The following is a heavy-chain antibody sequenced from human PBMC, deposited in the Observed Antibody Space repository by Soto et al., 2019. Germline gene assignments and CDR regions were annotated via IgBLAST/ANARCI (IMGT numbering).Heavy chain of an antibody. CDR2: TFYRSKWYN. J-gene: IGHJ6*02. V-gene: IGHV6-1*01. D-gene: IGHD1-26*01. CDR3: AKEGGNHYYYYAMDG. CDR1: GDSVSSNSAA. Sequence: SQTLSLTCAISGDSVSSNSAAWSWIRQSPSRGLEWLGRTFYRSKWYNDYAVSVKGRITINPDTSKNQFSLQLNSVTPEDTAVYYCAKEGGNHYYYYAMDGWAQGTTVTVSS.